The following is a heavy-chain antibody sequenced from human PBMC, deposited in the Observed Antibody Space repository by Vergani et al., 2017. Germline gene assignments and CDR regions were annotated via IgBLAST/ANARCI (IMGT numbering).Heavy chain of an antibody. CDR1: GFTFSSYW. J-gene: IGHJ6*02. Sequence: EVQLVESGGGLVQPGGSLRLSCAASGFTFSSYWIGWVRQMPGKGLEWMGIIYPGDSDTRYSPSFQGQVTISADKSISTAYLQWSSLKASDTAMYYCARGPRDGDYGMDVWGQGTTVTVSS. D-gene: IGHD4-17*01. CDR2: IYPGDSDT. V-gene: IGHV5-51*01. CDR3: ARGPRDGDYGMDV.